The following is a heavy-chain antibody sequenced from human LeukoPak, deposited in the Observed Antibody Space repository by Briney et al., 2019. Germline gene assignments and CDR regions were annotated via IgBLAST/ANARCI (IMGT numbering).Heavy chain of an antibody. V-gene: IGHV4-34*01. D-gene: IGHD6-13*01. CDR2: INHSRST. Sequence: SETLSLTCAVYGGSFSGYYWSWIRQPPGKGLEWIGEINHSRSTKYNPSLKSRVTISVDTSKNQFSLKLSSVTAADTAVYCCARVYYSNSYDYWYFDLWGRGTLVTVSS. CDR1: GGSFSGYY. CDR3: ARVYYSNSYDYWYFDL. J-gene: IGHJ2*01.